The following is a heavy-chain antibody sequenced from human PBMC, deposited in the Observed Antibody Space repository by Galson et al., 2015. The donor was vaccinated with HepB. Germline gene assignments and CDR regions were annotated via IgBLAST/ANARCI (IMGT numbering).Heavy chain of an antibody. J-gene: IGHJ6*02. CDR3: AILWFGEWNYYYGMDV. D-gene: IGHD3-10*01. CDR1: GYSFTSYW. V-gene: IGHV5-10-1*01. Sequence: QSGAEVKKPGESLRISCKGSGYSFTSYWISWVRQMPGKGLEWMGRIDPSDSYTNYSPSFQGHVTISADKSISTAYLQWSSLKASDTAMYYCAILWFGEWNYYYGMDVWGQGTTVTVSS. CDR2: IDPSDSYT.